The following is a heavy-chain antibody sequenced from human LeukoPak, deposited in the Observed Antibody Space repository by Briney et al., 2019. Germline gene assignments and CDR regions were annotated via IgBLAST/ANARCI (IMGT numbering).Heavy chain of an antibody. V-gene: IGHV3-23*01. D-gene: IGHD2-2*02. CDR1: GFTFSSYA. CDR2: ISGSGGST. Sequence: PGGSLRPSCAASGFTFSSYAMSWVRQAPGKGLEWVSAISGSGGSTYYADSVKGRFTISRDNSKNTLYLQMNSPRAEDTAVYYCAKDRDPDIVVVPAAINGYWGQGTLVTVSS. CDR3: AKDRDPDIVVVPAAINGY. J-gene: IGHJ4*02.